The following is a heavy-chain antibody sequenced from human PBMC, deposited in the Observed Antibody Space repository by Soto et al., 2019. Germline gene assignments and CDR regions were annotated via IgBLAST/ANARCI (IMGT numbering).Heavy chain of an antibody. CDR2: IRSKAYGGTT. V-gene: IGHV3-49*03. CDR1: GFTFGYYA. Sequence: PGGSLRLSCTASGFTFGYYAMSWFRQAPGKGLEWVGFIRSKAYGGTTEYAASVKGRFTISRDDSKSIAYLQMDSLKTEDTAVYYCTRGGSYSSSWYGAVWGTYYYYYYGMDVWGQGTTVTVSS. CDR3: TRGGSYSSSWYGAVWGTYYYYYYGMDV. J-gene: IGHJ6*02. D-gene: IGHD6-13*01.